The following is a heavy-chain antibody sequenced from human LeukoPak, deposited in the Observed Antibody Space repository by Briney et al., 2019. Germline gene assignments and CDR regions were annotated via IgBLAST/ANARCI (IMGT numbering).Heavy chain of an antibody. V-gene: IGHV3-53*01. CDR1: GLTVSSNY. D-gene: IGHD5-12*01. J-gene: IGHJ4*02. CDR3: AREWGSGYFSIGY. Sequence: GGSLRLSCAASGLTVSSNYMTWVRQAPGKGLEWVSVIYGGGSTYYTDSVKGRFIISRDNSKNTLYLQMNSLRAEDTGVYYCAREWGSGYFSIGYWGQGTLVTVSS. CDR2: IYGGGST.